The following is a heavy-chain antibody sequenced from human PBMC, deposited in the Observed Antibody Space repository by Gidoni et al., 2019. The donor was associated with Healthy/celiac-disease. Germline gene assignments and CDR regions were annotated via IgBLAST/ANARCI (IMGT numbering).Heavy chain of an antibody. D-gene: IGHD3-3*01. V-gene: IGHV3-33*01. J-gene: IGHJ6*02. CDR2: IWYDGSNK. CDR1: GFTFSRYG. Sequence: VQLVESGGGVVQPGRSLRLSCAASGFTFSRYGMHWVRQAPGKGPEWVAVIWYDGSNKYYADSGKGRFTISRDNSKNTLYLQMNSLRAEDTAVYYCARDGTIFGVVITTDYYYYGMDVWGQGTTVTVSS. CDR3: ARDGTIFGVVITTDYYYYGMDV.